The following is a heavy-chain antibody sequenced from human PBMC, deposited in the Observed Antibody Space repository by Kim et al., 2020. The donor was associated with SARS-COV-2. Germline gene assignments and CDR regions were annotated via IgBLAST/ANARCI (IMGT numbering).Heavy chain of an antibody. V-gene: IGHV4-39*01. CDR2: IYYSGST. CDR3: ARNRYLAAAGRGNDAFDI. J-gene: IGHJ3*02. CDR1: GGSISSSSYY. D-gene: IGHD6-13*01. Sequence: SETLSLTCTVSGGSISSSSYYWGWIRQPPGKGLEWIGSIYYSGSTYYNPSLKSRVTISVDTSKNQFSLKLSSVTAADTAVYYCARNRYLAAAGRGNDAFDIWGQGTMVTVSS.